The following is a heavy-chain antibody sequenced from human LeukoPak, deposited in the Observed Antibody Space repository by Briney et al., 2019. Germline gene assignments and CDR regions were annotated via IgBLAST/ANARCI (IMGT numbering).Heavy chain of an antibody. CDR1: GYTFTSYY. J-gene: IGHJ4*02. CDR3: ARTYSTSSAFDF. V-gene: IGHV1-46*01. CDR2: IHPGGGST. Sequence: ASVKVSCKASGYTFTSYYIHWVRRAPGQGLEWMGMIHPGGGSTSYAQKFQGRVTMTRDTSTSTVYMELSSLRSEDTAVYYRARTYSTSSAFDFWGQGTLVTVSS. D-gene: IGHD6-6*01.